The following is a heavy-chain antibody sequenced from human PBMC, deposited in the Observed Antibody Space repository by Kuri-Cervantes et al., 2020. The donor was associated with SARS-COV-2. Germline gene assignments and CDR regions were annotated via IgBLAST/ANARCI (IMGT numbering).Heavy chain of an antibody. J-gene: IGHJ4*02. Sequence: LEWVSLMRSTNSYIKYAASVKGRLTISSDNARRSLCLQMNGLRAEDTSVYYCARDLRLGKSLDYWGQGTLVTVSS. CDR2: MRSTNSYI. D-gene: IGHD7-27*01. V-gene: IGHV3-21*01. CDR3: ARDLRLGKSLDY.